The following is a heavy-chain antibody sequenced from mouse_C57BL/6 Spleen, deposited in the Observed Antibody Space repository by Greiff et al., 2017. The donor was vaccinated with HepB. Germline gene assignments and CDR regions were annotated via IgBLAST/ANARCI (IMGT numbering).Heavy chain of an antibody. CDR1: GYTFTSYW. D-gene: IGHD1-1*01. CDR3: ARGYYYGSSLYWYFDG. Sequence: QVQLQQPGAELVRPGSSVKLSCKASGYTFTSYWMDWVKQRPGQGLEWIGNIYPSDSETHYNQKFKDKATLTIDKSSSTAYMQLSSRTSEDSAVYYCARGYYYGSSLYWYFDGWGTGTTVTVSS. V-gene: IGHV1-61*01. CDR2: IYPSDSET. J-gene: IGHJ1*03.